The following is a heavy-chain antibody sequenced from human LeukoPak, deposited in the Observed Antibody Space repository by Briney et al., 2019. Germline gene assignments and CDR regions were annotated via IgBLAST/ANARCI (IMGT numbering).Heavy chain of an antibody. V-gene: IGHV4-4*09. Sequence: AETLSLTCTVSGVSMSLYYWNWLRQPPGKGLEYIGYIYTSGSTNYNPSLKSRVTISVDTSKNQFSLRLSSVTAADTAVYYCARHGSPVTPQSDNWFDPWGQGTLDTVSA. D-gene: IGHD4-17*01. CDR3: ARHGSPVTPQSDNWFDP. CDR1: GVSMSLYY. J-gene: IGHJ5*02. CDR2: IYTSGST.